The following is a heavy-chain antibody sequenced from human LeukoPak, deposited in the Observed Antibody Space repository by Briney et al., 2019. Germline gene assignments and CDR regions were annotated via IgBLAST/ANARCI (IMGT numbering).Heavy chain of an antibody. CDR3: ARGEVVAAPGHFDY. D-gene: IGHD2-15*01. V-gene: IGHV1-3*01. CDR1: GYTFTSYA. Sequence: ASVKVSCKASGYTFTSYAMHWVRQAPGQRLEWMGWINAGNGNTKYSQKFQGRVTITRDTSASTAYMELSSLRSEDTAVYYCARGEVVAAPGHFDYWGQGTLVTVSS. CDR2: INAGNGNT. J-gene: IGHJ4*02.